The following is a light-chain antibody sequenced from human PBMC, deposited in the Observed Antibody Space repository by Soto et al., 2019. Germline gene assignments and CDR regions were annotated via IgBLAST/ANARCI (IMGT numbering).Light chain of an antibody. CDR3: QQRFNWPRFT. Sequence: EIVLTQSPATLSLSPGERATLSCRASQSVSSYLAWYQQKPGQAPRLLIYDVSNRATGIPARFSGGGSGTDFTLTISSLEPEDFAVYYCQQRFNWPRFTFGQGTKLETK. CDR1: QSVSSY. V-gene: IGKV3-11*01. CDR2: DVS. J-gene: IGKJ2*01.